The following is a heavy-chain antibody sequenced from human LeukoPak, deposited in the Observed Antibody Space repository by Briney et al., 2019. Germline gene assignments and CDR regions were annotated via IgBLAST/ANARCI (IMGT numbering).Heavy chain of an antibody. D-gene: IGHD5-18*01. Sequence: VASVKVSCKASGYTFTGYYMHWVRQAPGQGLEWMGRINPNSGGTDYAQKFQGRVTMTRDTSISTAYMELSSLRSEDTAVYYCARGKYSYVKRKNYYFDYWGQGTLVTVSS. V-gene: IGHV1-2*06. J-gene: IGHJ4*02. CDR1: GYTFTGYY. CDR3: ARGKYSYVKRKNYYFDY. CDR2: INPNSGGT.